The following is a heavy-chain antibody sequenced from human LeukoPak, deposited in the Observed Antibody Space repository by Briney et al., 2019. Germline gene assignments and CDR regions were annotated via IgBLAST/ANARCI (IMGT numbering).Heavy chain of an antibody. V-gene: IGHV1-2*02. CDR3: ARDPNQSDYYDSSGPLDY. CDR2: INPNSGGT. CDR1: GYTFTGYY. Sequence: ASVKVSCKASGYTFTGYYMHWVRQAPGQGLEWMGWINPNSGGTNYAQKFQGRVTMTRDKSISTAYMELSRLRSDDTAVYYCARDPNQSDYYDSSGPLDYWGQGTLVTVSS. D-gene: IGHD3-22*01. J-gene: IGHJ4*02.